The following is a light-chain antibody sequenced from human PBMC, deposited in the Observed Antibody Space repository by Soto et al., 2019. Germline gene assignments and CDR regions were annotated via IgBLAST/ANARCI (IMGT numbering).Light chain of an antibody. V-gene: IGKV1-5*03. J-gene: IGKJ1*01. CDR3: QQLG. CDR2: KAS. CDR1: QSISSW. Sequence: DIQMTQSPSTLSASVGDRVTITCRASQSISSWLAWYQQKPGKAPKLLIYKASSLESGVPSRFSGSGSGTEFTLTISSLQPDDFAPYYCQQLGFGQGTKVEIK.